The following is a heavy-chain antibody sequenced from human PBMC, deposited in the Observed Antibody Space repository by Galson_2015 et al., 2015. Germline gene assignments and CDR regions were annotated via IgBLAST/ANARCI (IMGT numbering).Heavy chain of an antibody. V-gene: IGHV3-74*01. D-gene: IGHD1-26*01. J-gene: IGHJ2*01. Sequence: SLRISCAASGFTFCNYWMHWVRHAPGKGLVWVSRISDAATTTNYEDYVKGRFSVSRDNAKHTVFLHMNSLRAEDTAVYYCARDQWEILGLGYLDLWGRGTLVTVSS. CDR2: ISDAATTT. CDR1: GFTFCNYW. CDR3: ARDQWEILGLGYLDL.